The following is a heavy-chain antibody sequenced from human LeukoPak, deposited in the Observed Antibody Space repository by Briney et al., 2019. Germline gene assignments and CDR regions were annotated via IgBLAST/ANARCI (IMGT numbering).Heavy chain of an antibody. J-gene: IGHJ6*03. Sequence: SETLSLTCTVSGGSISSSSYYWGWIRQPPGKGLEWIGSIYYSGSTYYNPSLKSRVTISVDTSKNQFSLKLSSVTAADTAVYYCARLGGDYESVVYYYYMDVWGKGTTVTVSS. CDR1: GGSISSSSYY. CDR2: IYYSGST. D-gene: IGHD4-17*01. CDR3: ARLGGDYESVVYYYYMDV. V-gene: IGHV4-39*01.